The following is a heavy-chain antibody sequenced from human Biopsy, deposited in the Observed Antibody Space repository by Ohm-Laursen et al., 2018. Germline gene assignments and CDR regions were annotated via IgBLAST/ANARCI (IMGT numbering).Heavy chain of an antibody. V-gene: IGHV1-2*02. CDR3: AKGQDLRGGAEYFQH. J-gene: IGHJ1*01. CDR2: INPHSGTT. D-gene: IGHD2-15*01. CDR1: GYTFTGQY. Sequence: GASVTVSCNASGYTFTGQYLHWVRHVPGQGLEWMGWINPHSGTTKFAQDFQGRVTMTRDTSITTAYMELRRLRSDEPAVYYCAKGQDLRGGAEYFQHWGQGALVTVSS.